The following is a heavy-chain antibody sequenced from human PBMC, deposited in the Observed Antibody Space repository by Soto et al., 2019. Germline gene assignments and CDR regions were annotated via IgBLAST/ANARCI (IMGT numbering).Heavy chain of an antibody. CDR1: GGTFSSYA. V-gene: IGHV1-69*13. J-gene: IGHJ6*02. D-gene: IGHD1-26*01. Sequence: SVKVSCKASGGTFSSYAISWVRQAPGQGLEWMGGIIPIFGTANYAQKFQGRVTITADESTSTAYMELSSLRSEDTAVYYCARANSGSSQAYYYYGMDVWGQGTTVTVSS. CDR3: ARANSGSSQAYYYYGMDV. CDR2: IIPIFGTA.